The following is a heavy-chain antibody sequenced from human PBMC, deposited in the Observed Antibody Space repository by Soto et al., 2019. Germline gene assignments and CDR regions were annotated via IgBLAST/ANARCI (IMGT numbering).Heavy chain of an antibody. V-gene: IGHV3-23*01. CDR1: GFTFSSFA. J-gene: IGHJ4*02. CDR3: AKEIVAAAYVETSAFDF. CDR2: IEGSGGDT. D-gene: IGHD5-12*01. Sequence: EVQLLESGGGLVQPGGSLRLSCAASGFTFSSFAMGLVRLAPGTGLAWVSDIEGSGGDTSFADSGQGRFSISRDNSKNRRYLGMNRLRAEDTARYYCAKEIVAAAYVETSAFDFWGQGNLVTVSS.